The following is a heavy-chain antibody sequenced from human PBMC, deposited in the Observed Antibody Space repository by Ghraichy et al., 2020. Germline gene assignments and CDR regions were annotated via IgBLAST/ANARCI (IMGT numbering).Heavy chain of an antibody. J-gene: IGHJ4*02. D-gene: IGHD6-13*01. CDR3: ARDVRGVLYSSNWHETLPHYFDY. V-gene: IGHV1-18*01. CDR2: ISAYDGNI. CDR1: GYTFTTYG. Sequence: ASVKVSCKAPGYTFTTYGISWVRQAPGQGLEWMGWISAYDGNIKYAQNFQGRVTMTRDTSTSTAYMELRSLKSDDTALYFCARDVRGVLYSSNWHETLPHYFDYWGQGTLVTVSS.